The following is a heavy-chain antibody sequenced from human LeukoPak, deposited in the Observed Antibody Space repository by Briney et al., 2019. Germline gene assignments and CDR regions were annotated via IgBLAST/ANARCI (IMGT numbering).Heavy chain of an antibody. Sequence: GASVKVSCKASGYTFTSYGISWVRQAPGQGLEWMGWISAYNGNTNYAQKFQGRVTITADKSTSTAYMELSSLRSEDTAVYYCARDRSGSYHPGHYFDYWGQGTLVTVSS. J-gene: IGHJ4*02. CDR3: ARDRSGSYHPGHYFDY. CDR2: ISAYNGNT. V-gene: IGHV1-18*01. D-gene: IGHD1-26*01. CDR1: GYTFTSYG.